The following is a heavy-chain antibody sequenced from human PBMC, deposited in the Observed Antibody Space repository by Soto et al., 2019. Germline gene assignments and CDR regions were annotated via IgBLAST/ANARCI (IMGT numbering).Heavy chain of an antibody. D-gene: IGHD2-2*01. CDR2: IYYSGST. CDR1: GGYISRYY. Sequence: PSETMSHTRTVSGGYISRYYPNWFRQPPGKGLEWIGYIYYSGSTNYNPSLKSRVTISVDTSKNQFSLKLSSVTAADTAVYYCARSVVPAAKYWFDPWGQGTLVTVSS. V-gene: IGHV4-59*01. J-gene: IGHJ5*02. CDR3: ARSVVPAAKYWFDP.